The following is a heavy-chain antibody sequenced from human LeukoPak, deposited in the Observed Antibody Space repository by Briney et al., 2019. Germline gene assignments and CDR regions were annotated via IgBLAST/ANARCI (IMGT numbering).Heavy chain of an antibody. CDR1: GLTFSSYE. CDR3: ARDSHKFDSSGYYPDAFDI. Sequence: QPGGSLRLSCAASGLTFSSYEMNWVRQAPGKGLEWVSYISSSGSSIYYADSVKGRFIISRDNAKKSLYLQMHSLRAEDTAVYYCARDSHKFDSSGYYPDAFDIWGQGTMVTVSS. CDR2: ISSSGSSI. V-gene: IGHV3-48*03. D-gene: IGHD3-22*01. J-gene: IGHJ3*02.